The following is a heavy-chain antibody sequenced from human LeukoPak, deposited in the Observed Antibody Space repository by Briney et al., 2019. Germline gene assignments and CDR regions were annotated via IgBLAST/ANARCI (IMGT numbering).Heavy chain of an antibody. CDR3: AKAARYYYDSSGQWGFDY. J-gene: IGHJ4*02. D-gene: IGHD3-22*01. CDR1: GFTFSSCA. Sequence: GGSLKLSCAASGFTFSSCAMSWVRQALGKGLEWVSGISGSGGSTYYADSVKGRFTISRDYSKNTLYLQMNSLRAEDTAVYYCAKAARYYYDSSGQWGFDYWGQGTPVTVSS. V-gene: IGHV3-23*01. CDR2: ISGSGGST.